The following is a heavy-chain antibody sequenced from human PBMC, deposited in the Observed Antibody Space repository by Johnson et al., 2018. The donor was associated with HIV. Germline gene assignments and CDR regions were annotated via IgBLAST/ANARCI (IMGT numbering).Heavy chain of an antibody. J-gene: IGHJ3*02. CDR1: GFTVSSNY. V-gene: IGHV3-66*01. Sequence: VQLVESGGGLVQPGGSLRLSCAASGFTVSSNYMSWVRQAPGKGLEWVSVIYSGGSTYYADSVKGRFTISRENAKNSLYLQMNSLRAGDTAVYYCARTNGYYGSGRGSLFYFDIWGQGTMVTVSS. D-gene: IGHD3-10*01. CDR3: ARTNGYYGSGRGSLFYFDI. CDR2: IYSGGST.